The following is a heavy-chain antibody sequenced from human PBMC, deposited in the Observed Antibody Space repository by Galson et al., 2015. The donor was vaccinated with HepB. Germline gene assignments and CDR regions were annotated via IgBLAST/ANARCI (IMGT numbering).Heavy chain of an antibody. CDR2: INPSGGST. CDR3: ASRVYYDILTGYYGSDDYYYGMDV. D-gene: IGHD3-9*01. V-gene: IGHV1-46*01. CDR1: GYTFTSYY. J-gene: IGHJ6*02. Sequence: SVKVSCKASGYTFTSYYMHWVRQAPGQGLEWMGIINPSGGSTSYAQKFQGRVTMTRDTSTSTVYMELSSLRSEDTAVYYCASRVYYDILTGYYGSDDYYYGMDVWGQGTTVTASS.